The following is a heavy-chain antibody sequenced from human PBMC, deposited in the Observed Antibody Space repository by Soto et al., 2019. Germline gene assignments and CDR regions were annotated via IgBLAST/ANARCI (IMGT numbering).Heavy chain of an antibody. CDR2: IRSKANSYAT. V-gene: IGHV3-73*01. J-gene: IGHJ4*02. Sequence: EVQLVESGGGLVQPGGSLKLSCAASGFTFSGSAMHWVRQASGKGLEWVGRIRSKANSYATAYAASVKGRFTISRDDSXTTAYLQMNSLKTEDTAVYYCTRHSYSSSWHYYFDYWGQGTLVTVSS. CDR3: TRHSYSSSWHYYFDY. CDR1: GFTFSGSA. D-gene: IGHD6-13*01.